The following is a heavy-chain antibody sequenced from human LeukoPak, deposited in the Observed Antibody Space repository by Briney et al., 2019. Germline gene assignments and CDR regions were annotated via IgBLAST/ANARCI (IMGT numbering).Heavy chain of an antibody. CDR2: ISGSGGST. CDR3: AKTPRYGDYELDY. Sequence: GGSLRLSCAASGFTFSSYAMSWVRQAPGKGLEWISAISGSGGSTYYADSVKGRFTISRDNSKNTLYLQMNSLRAEDTAVYYCAKTPRYGDYELDYWGQGTLVTVSS. J-gene: IGHJ4*02. CDR1: GFTFSSYA. D-gene: IGHD4-17*01. V-gene: IGHV3-23*01.